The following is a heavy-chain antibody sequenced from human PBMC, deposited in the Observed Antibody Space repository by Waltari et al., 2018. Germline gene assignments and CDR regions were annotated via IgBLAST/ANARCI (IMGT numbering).Heavy chain of an antibody. Sequence: QVQLQQWGAGLLKPSETLSLTCAVYGGSFSGYYWSWIRQPPGTGLEWIGEINHSGSTNYNPSLKSRVTISVDTSKNQFSLKLSSVTAADTAVYYCARGCIIDGYNYSAYYFDYWGQGTLVTVSS. CDR2: INHSGST. D-gene: IGHD5-12*01. CDR1: GGSFSGYY. J-gene: IGHJ4*02. CDR3: ARGCIIDGYNYSAYYFDY. V-gene: IGHV4-34*01.